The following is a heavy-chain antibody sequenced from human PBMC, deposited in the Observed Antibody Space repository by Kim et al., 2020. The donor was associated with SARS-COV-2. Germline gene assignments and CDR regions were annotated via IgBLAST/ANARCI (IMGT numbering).Heavy chain of an antibody. CDR3: ARGRVLEWYPPPGAFDI. V-gene: IGHV4-34*01. D-gene: IGHD3-3*01. J-gene: IGHJ3*02. Sequence: SETLSLTCAVYGGSFSGYYWSWIRQPPGKGLEWIGEINHSGSNNYNLSLKSRVTISVDTSKNQFSLELSSVTAADTAVYYCARGRVLEWYPPPGAFDIWGQGTMVTVSS. CDR1: GGSFSGYY. CDR2: INHSGSN.